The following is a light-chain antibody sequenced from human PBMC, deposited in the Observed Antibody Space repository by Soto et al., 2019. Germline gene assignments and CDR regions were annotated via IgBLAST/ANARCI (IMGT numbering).Light chain of an antibody. CDR1: QRISSY. Sequence: DIQMTQSPSSLSVSVGDRVTITCRASQRISSYLNWYQQKPGKAPKLLIYAASSLQSGVPSRFSGSGSGTDFTLTISSLQPEDFATYYCQQSYSTPLTFGPGTRWISN. CDR3: QQSYSTPLT. V-gene: IGKV1-39*01. CDR2: AAS. J-gene: IGKJ3*01.